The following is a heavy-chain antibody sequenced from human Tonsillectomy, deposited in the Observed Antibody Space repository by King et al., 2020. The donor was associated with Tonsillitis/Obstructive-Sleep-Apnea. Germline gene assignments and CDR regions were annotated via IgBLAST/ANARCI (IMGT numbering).Heavy chain of an antibody. Sequence: ITLKESGPTLVKPTQTLTLTCTFSGFSLSTIGVGVGWIRQPPGKALEWLALIYWDDDKRYSPSLKSRLTITKDTSKNQVVLTMTNMDPVDTATYYCAQRQHYSDSSGYEVFRWFDPWGQGTLVTVSS. CDR3: AQRQHYSDSSGYEVFRWFDP. J-gene: IGHJ5*02. D-gene: IGHD3-22*01. V-gene: IGHV2-5*02. CDR2: IYWDDDK. CDR1: GFSLSTIGVG.